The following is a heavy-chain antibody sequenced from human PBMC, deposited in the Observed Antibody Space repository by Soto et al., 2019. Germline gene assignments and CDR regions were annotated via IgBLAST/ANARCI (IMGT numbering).Heavy chain of an antibody. CDR1: GYTFYRYG. CDR3: ALWGYYDSSGYYPHGGQY. J-gene: IGHJ4*02. Sequence: QIQLVQSGAEVKQPGASVKVSCTASGYTFYRYGISWVRQAPGQGLEWMGWISVYNGNTNYAQKLQGRVTMTKDTSTRTADMEMRSLRSDDTAIYYCALWGYYDSSGYYPHGGQYWGQGTLVTVSS. V-gene: IGHV1-18*01. D-gene: IGHD3-22*01. CDR2: ISVYNGNT.